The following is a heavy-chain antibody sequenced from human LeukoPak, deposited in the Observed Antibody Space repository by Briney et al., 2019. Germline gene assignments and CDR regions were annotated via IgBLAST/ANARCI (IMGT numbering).Heavy chain of an antibody. D-gene: IGHD3-10*01. CDR2: IYPGDSDT. CDR3: ARHGSYYYGSGSYYYYYYGMDV. J-gene: IGHJ6*02. Sequence: GESLKIPCKGSGYSFTSYWIGWVRQMPGKGLEWMGIIYPGDSDTRYSPSFQGQVTISADKSISTAYLQWSSLKASDTAMYYCARHGSYYYGSGSYYYYYYGMDVWGQGTTVTVSS. CDR1: GYSFTSYW. V-gene: IGHV5-51*01.